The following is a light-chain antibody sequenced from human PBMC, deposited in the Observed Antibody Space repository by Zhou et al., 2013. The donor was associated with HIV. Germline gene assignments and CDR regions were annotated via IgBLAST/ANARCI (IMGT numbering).Light chain of an antibody. Sequence: DIQMTQSPSSLSASVGDRVTITCRASQGIRNCLAWYQQKPGKVPKLLIYSASTLQSGVPSRFSGSGSGTDFALTISSLQPEDVATYYCQQYKSYWTFGQGTKVEIK. V-gene: IGKV1-27*01. J-gene: IGKJ1*01. CDR1: QGIRNC. CDR3: QQYKSYWT. CDR2: SAS.